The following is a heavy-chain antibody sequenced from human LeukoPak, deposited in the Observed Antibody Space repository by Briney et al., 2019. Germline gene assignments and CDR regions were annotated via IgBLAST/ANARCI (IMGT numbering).Heavy chain of an antibody. CDR1: GYSRTGYG. Sequence: GEPLKISCKKSGYSRTGYGISWVWQMSGKGLEWMGIIYPGDSDTRYSPSFQGQVTISADKSISTAYLQWSSLKASDTALYYCARPHDWTWGQGTLVTVSS. D-gene: IGHD2-21*01. CDR3: ARPHDWT. CDR2: IYPGDSDT. V-gene: IGHV5-51*01. J-gene: IGHJ4*02.